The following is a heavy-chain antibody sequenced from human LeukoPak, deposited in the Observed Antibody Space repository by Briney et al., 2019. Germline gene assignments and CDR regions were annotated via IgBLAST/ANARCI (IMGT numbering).Heavy chain of an antibody. CDR3: AKITGDRSY. D-gene: IGHD7-27*01. V-gene: IGHV3-30*18. CDR2: ISYDGSNK. CDR1: GFTFSSYG. J-gene: IGHJ4*02. Sequence: PGGSLRLSCAASGFTFSSYGMHWVRQAPGKGLEWVAVISYDGSNKYYADSVKGRFTISRDNSKNTLYLQMNSLRAEDTAVYYCAKITGDRSYWGQGTLVTASS.